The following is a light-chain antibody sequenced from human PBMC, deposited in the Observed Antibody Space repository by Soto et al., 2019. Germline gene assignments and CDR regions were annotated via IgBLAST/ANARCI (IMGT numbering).Light chain of an antibody. CDR3: QRYDSLPPT. CDR1: HDSKMF. V-gene: IGKV1-33*01. Sequence: DIQMTQSPSSLSASVGDRVTITCQASHDSKMFLNWYQEKPGKAPKLLIYDASNLQTGVPSRFSGSGSGTHFTFTITSLQPEDVATYYCQRYDSLPPTFGQGTRLDIK. J-gene: IGKJ5*01. CDR2: DAS.